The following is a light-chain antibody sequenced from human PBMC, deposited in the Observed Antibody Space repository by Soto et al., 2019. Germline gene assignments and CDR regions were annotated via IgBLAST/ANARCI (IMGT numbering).Light chain of an antibody. CDR3: QKYNSAPWT. J-gene: IGKJ1*01. CDR1: QGISNY. V-gene: IGKV1-27*01. Sequence: DIQMTQSPSSLSASAGDRVTITCRASQGISNYLAWYQQRPGKVPKLLIYTASTLQSGVPSRFSGSGSGAEFTLTISSLLPEDVATYYCQKYNSAPWTFGQGTKVEIK. CDR2: TAS.